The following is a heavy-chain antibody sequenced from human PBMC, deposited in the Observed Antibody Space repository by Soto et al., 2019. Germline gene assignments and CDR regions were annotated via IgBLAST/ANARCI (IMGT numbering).Heavy chain of an antibody. J-gene: IGHJ4*02. CDR3: ATDSIVATIRPSWDFDY. CDR2: FDPEDGET. D-gene: IGHD5-12*01. V-gene: IGHV1-24*01. Sequence: QVQLVQSGAEVKKPGASVKVFCKVSGYTLTELSMHWVRQAPGKGLEWMGGFDPEDGETIYAQKFQGRVTMTEDTSTDTAYMELSSLRSEDTAVYYCATDSIVATIRPSWDFDYWGQGTLVTVSS. CDR1: GYTLTELS.